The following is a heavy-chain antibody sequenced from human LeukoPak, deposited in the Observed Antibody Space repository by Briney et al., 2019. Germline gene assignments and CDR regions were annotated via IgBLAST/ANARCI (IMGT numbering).Heavy chain of an antibody. D-gene: IGHD6-19*01. J-gene: IGHJ6*02. CDR1: GFTFSGSA. V-gene: IGHV3-73*01. CDR2: IRSKANSYAT. CDR3: TREERLDSSGWLPSRYYYYGMDV. Sequence: GGSLKLSCAASGFTFSGSAMHWVRQASGKGLEWVGRIRSKANSYATAYAASVKGRFTISRDDSKNTAYLQMNSLKTEDTAVYYCTREERLDSSGWLPSRYYYYGMDVWGQGTMVTVSS.